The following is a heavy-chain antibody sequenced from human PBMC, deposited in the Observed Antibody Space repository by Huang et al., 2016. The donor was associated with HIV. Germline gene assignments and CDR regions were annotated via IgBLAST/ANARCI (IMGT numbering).Heavy chain of an antibody. J-gene: IGHJ3*02. D-gene: IGHD3-22*01. V-gene: IGHV4-34*02. CDR2: ISDSGST. CDR1: GGSFSGHY. Sequence: QVQLQQWGAELLKPSETLSLTCAVSGGSFSGHYWTWIRQPPGRGLEWIGEISDSGSTTYTPSLKSRVTISGDTSQIQFSLKLNSVTAADTAIYYCARMFKYDSGGYWGNDAFDIWGQGTMVTVSS. CDR3: ARMFKYDSGGYWGNDAFDI.